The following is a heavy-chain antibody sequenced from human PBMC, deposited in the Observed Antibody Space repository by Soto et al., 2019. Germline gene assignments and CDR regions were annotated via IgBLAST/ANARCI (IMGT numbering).Heavy chain of an antibody. CDR3: ARGKPFGYYAMDV. CDR1: GGSFSDYY. CDR2: INHGGST. Sequence: SETLSLTCAVYGGSFSDYYWTWIRQPPGKGLDWIGEINHGGSTNYNPSLKSRVTISVDTSKNQFSLKLSSVTAADTAVYYCARGKPFGYYAMDVWGQGTTVTVSS. V-gene: IGHV4-34*01. J-gene: IGHJ6*02. D-gene: IGHD3-3*01.